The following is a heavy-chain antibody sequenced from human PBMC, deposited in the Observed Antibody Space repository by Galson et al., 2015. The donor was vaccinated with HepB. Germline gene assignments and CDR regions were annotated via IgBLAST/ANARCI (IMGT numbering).Heavy chain of an antibody. CDR2: ISSSGSTI. CDR3: ARDYSYWYFDL. Sequence: SLRLSCAASGFTFSDYYMSWIRQAPGKGLEWVSYISSSGSTIYYADSVKGRFTISRDSAKNSLYLQMNSLRAEDTAVYYCARDYSYWYFDLWGRGTLVTVSS. CDR1: GFTFSDYY. J-gene: IGHJ2*01. D-gene: IGHD2-21*01. V-gene: IGHV3-11*01.